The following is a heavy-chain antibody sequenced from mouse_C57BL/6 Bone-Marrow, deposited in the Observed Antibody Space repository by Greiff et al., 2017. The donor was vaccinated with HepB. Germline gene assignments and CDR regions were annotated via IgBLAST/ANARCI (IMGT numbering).Heavy chain of an antibody. J-gene: IGHJ4*01. V-gene: IGHV1-64*01. CDR1: GYTFTSYW. CDR3: AGSWYYGSRSAMDY. CDR2: IHPNSGST. Sequence: QVQLKQPGAELVKPGASVKLSCKASGYTFTSYWMHWVKQRPGQGLEWIGMIHPNSGSTNYNEKFKSKATLTVDKSSSTAYMQRRSLTSEDSGVFYCAGSWYYGSRSAMDYGGQGTSVTVAS. D-gene: IGHD1-1*01.